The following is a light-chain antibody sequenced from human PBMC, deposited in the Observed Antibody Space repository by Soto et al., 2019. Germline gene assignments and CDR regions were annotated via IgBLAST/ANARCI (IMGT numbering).Light chain of an antibody. V-gene: IGKV3-20*01. CDR1: QSVSSGF. Sequence: EIVLTQSPGTLSLSPGERATLSCSASQSVSSGFLAWYQQKPGQPPRLLIFGASDTATGIPHRFSGSGFGTDFTLTISRLEPDDFAVYYCQQYHISPFTFGQGTRLEIK. CDR3: QQYHISPFT. CDR2: GAS. J-gene: IGKJ5*01.